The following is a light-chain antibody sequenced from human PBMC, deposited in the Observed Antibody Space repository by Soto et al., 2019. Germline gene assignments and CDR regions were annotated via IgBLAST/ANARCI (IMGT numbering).Light chain of an antibody. J-gene: IGLJ1*01. V-gene: IGLV2-11*01. CDR3: CSSASGHTYV. CDR2: DVT. CDR1: SSDVGGYNF. Sequence: QSVLTQPRSVSGSPGQSVTISCTGTSSDVGGYNFVSWYQQHPAKAPKLMIYDVTKRPSGVPDRFSGSKSGNTASLTISGLQAEDEADYYCCSSASGHTYVFGTGTKVT.